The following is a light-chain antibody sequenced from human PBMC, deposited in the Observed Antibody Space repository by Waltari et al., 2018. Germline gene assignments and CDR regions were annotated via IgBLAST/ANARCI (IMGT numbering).Light chain of an antibody. CDR1: QSVGTY. V-gene: IGKV3-15*01. J-gene: IGKJ1*01. CDR3: QQYNNWPPGT. Sequence: ETVMTQSPATLSVSPGESGTLSCRTSQSVGTYLAWYQQRPGQAPRLLIYGASTRATGIPARFRGRGSGTEFTLTISGLQSEDSAVYYCQQYNNWPPGTFDQGP. CDR2: GAS.